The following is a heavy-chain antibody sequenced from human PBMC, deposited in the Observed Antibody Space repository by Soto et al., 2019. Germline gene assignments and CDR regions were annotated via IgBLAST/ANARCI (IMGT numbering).Heavy chain of an antibody. D-gene: IGHD3-22*01. V-gene: IGHV3-23*01. CDR2: ISGSGGST. CDR3: ARDFSMVVVAPGY. Sequence: GGSLRLSCAASGFTFSSYAMDWVRQAPGKGLEWVSVISGSGGSTYYADSVKGRVTITSDTSASTAYMELTSLTSEDTAVYYCARDFSMVVVAPGYWGQGTLVTV. CDR1: GFTFSSYA. J-gene: IGHJ4*02.